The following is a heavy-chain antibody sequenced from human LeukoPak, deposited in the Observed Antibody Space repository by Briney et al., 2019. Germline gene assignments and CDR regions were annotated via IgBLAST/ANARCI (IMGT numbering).Heavy chain of an antibody. Sequence: GGSLRLSCPASGFSFSSYAMGWAGQAPGKGLEWVSSISGTGGRTYYADSVKGRFTISRDNSRNTLSLQMNSLRVEDTAVYFCAKGPYSDSSEWFQYWGQGTLVTVSS. J-gene: IGHJ1*01. V-gene: IGHV3-23*01. CDR3: AKGPYSDSSEWFQY. CDR1: GFSFSSYA. D-gene: IGHD6-13*01. CDR2: ISGTGGRT.